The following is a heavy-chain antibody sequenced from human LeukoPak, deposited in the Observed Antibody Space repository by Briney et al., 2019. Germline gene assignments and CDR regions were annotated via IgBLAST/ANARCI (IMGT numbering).Heavy chain of an antibody. V-gene: IGHV4-39*01. CDR1: GGSISSSSYY. CDR3: ARAYYDSSFNN. Sequence: PSETLSLTCTVSGGSISSSSYYWGWIRQPPGKGLEWIGSIYYSGSTYYNPSLKSRVTISVDTSKNQFSLKLSSVTAADTAVYYCARAYYDSSFNNWGQGTLVTVSS. D-gene: IGHD3-9*01. CDR2: IYYSGST. J-gene: IGHJ4*02.